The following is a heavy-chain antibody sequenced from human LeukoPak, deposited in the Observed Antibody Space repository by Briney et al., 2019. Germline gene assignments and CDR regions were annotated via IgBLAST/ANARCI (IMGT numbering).Heavy chain of an antibody. CDR2: INPNSGGT. Sequence: GASVKVSCKASGYTFTGYYMHWVRQAPGQGLEWMGWINPNSGGTNYAQKFQGRVTMTRDTSISTAYMELSRLRSDDTAVCYCARGYYYDSSGYYIYYYYGMDVWGQGTTVTVSS. CDR3: ARGYYYDSSGYYIYYYYGMDV. CDR1: GYTFTGYY. V-gene: IGHV1-2*02. D-gene: IGHD3-22*01. J-gene: IGHJ6*02.